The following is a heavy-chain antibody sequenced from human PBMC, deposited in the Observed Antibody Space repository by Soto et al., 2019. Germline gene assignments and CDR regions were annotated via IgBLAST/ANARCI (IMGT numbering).Heavy chain of an antibody. V-gene: IGHV1-3*01. J-gene: IGHJ4*02. CDR3: ARDKVGAIDY. CDR2: INAGNGNT. CDR1: GYTFTSYA. D-gene: IGHD1-26*01. Sequence: GASAKVSCKDSGYTFTSYARHWVRQAPGQRREWMGWINAGNGNTKYSQKFQGRVTITRDTSASTAYMELSSLRSEDTAVYYCARDKVGAIDYWGQGTLVTVSS.